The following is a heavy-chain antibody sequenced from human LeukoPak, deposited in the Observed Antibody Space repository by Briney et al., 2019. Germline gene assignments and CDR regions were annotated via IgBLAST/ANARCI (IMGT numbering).Heavy chain of an antibody. D-gene: IGHD3-22*01. Sequence: SSETLSLTCTVSGGSISSYYWSWIRQPPGKGLEWIGYFFYSGSTNYNPSLKSRVTISVDTSKNQFSLKLSPVTAADTAVYYCARGSGGYHYDHWGQGTLVTVSS. V-gene: IGHV4-59*01. CDR3: ARGSGGYHYDH. J-gene: IGHJ5*02. CDR1: GGSISSYY. CDR2: FFYSGST.